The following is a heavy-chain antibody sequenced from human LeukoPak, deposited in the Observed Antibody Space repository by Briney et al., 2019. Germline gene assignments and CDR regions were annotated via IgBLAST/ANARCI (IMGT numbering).Heavy chain of an antibody. Sequence: GGSLRLSCAASGFIVTVNSMSWIRQAPGKGLEWVAVIYGGESTSYADSVRGRFTISRDYSKNTLYLQINSLRAEDTAVYYCARDTPAAGTRYFDNWGQGTLVTVSS. CDR3: ARDTPAAGTRYFDN. V-gene: IGHV3-66*01. J-gene: IGHJ4*02. CDR2: IYGGEST. D-gene: IGHD6-25*01. CDR1: GFIVTVNS.